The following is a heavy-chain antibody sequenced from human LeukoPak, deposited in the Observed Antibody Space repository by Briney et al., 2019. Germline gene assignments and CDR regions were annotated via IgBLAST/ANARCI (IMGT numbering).Heavy chain of an antibody. Sequence: GGSLRLSCAASGFTFSSYSMIWVRQAPGKGLEWVSYISSTSITILYADSAKGRFTITRDNARNSLHLQMNSLRAEDTAVYYCARGPGHYYDSSGYEKGDFWGQGTLVTVSS. J-gene: IGHJ4*02. D-gene: IGHD3-22*01. CDR2: ISSTSITI. CDR1: GFTFSSYS. V-gene: IGHV3-48*04. CDR3: ARGPGHYYDSSGYEKGDF.